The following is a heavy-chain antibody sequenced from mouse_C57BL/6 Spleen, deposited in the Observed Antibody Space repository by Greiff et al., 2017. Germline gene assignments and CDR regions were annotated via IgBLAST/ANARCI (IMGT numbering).Heavy chain of an antibody. D-gene: IGHD2-2*01. V-gene: IGHV1-15*01. CDR3: TRKDDGYGGSWFAY. CDR1: GYTFTDYE. CDR2: IDPETGGT. Sequence: SGAELVRPGASVTLSCKASGYTFTDYEMHWVKQTPVHGLEWIGAIDPETGGTAYNQKFKGKAILTAAKSSSTAFMRLRSLTSEDYAVYYFTRKDDGYGGSWFAYWRQGTLVTVSA. J-gene: IGHJ3*01.